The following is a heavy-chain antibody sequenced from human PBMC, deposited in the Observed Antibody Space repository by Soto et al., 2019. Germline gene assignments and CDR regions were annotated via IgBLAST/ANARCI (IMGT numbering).Heavy chain of an antibody. V-gene: IGHV1-8*01. CDR1: GYSVTSYD. CDR3: ARGGFYSAYRVDAFDI. Sequence: QVQLVQSGADVKKPGASVRVSCKAAGYSVTSYDINWVRQATGQGLGLMGWMNPYSGNRGYAQKFQGRVTMTWNTSTSTAYMELSSLRSEDTAVYYCARGGFYSAYRVDAFDIWVQGTMVTVSS. D-gene: IGHD5-12*01. J-gene: IGHJ3*02. CDR2: MNPYSGNR.